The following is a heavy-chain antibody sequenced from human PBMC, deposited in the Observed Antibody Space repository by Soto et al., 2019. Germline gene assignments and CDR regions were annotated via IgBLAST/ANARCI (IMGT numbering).Heavy chain of an antibody. D-gene: IGHD3-3*01. V-gene: IGHV4-31*03. CDR1: GGSISSGGYY. CDR2: IYYSGST. J-gene: IGHJ4*02. Sequence: LPLTCTVSGGSISSGGYYWSWIRQHPGKGLEWIGYIYYSGSTYYNPSLKSRVTISVDTSKNQFSLKLSSVTAADTAVYYCARLYYDFWSGYSSWYYFDYWGQGTLVTVSS. CDR3: ARLYYDFWSGYSSWYYFDY.